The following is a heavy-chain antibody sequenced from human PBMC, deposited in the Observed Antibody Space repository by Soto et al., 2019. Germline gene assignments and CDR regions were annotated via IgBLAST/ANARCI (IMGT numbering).Heavy chain of an antibody. D-gene: IGHD2-21*01. Sequence: NPSETLSLTCTVSGGSVSGVDYFWSWIRQSPGKGLEWIGYIYYTGITHLNPSLKSRLTMAVDTSKNEFSLKLTSVSAADTAVYFCAREERKGIISWFGPWGQGTPVTVSS. V-gene: IGHV4-30-4*01. CDR1: GGSVSGVDYF. J-gene: IGHJ5*02. CDR3: AREERKGIISWFGP. CDR2: IYYTGIT.